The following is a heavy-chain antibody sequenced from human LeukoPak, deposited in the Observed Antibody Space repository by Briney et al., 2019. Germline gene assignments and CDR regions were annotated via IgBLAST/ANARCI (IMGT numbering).Heavy chain of an antibody. CDR2: IYSGGST. V-gene: IGHV3-66*01. CDR3: ARDAGSGIAAAGTGPIDY. D-gene: IGHD6-13*01. Sequence: PGGSLRLSCAASGFTVSSNYMSWVRQAPGKGLEWVSVIYSGGSTYYADSVKGRFTVSRGNSKNTLYLQMNSLRAEDTAVYYCARDAGSGIAAAGTGPIDYWGQGTLVTVSS. CDR1: GFTVSSNY. J-gene: IGHJ4*02.